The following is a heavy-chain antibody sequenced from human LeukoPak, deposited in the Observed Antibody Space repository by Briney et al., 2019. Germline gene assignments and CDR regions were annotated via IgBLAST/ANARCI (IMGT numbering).Heavy chain of an antibody. CDR1: GVSISSDGYY. J-gene: IGHJ4*02. CDR3: ARIGGSRVFGDY. V-gene: IGHV4-39*01. Sequence: SETLSLTCTFSGVSISSDGYYWGWVRQPPGKGLEWIGTIYYSGTYYNPSLKSRVTVSIDTSKNQFSLKLGSVTAADTAVYYCARIGGSRVFGDYWGQGILVTVSS. CDR2: IYYSGT. D-gene: IGHD2-2*01.